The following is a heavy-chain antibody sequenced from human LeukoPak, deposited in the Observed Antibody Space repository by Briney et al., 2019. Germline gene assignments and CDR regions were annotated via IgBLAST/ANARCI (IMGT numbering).Heavy chain of an antibody. V-gene: IGHV4-39*07. D-gene: IGHD1-26*01. CDR3: ARVGGTNYYYYGMDV. CDR2: VHYSGST. Sequence: PSETLSLTCIVSGGSISSITSLTYYWNWIRQSPGTGLEWIGSVHYSGSTYYNPSLKSRVTISVDTSKNQFSLKLSSVTAADTAVYYCARVGGTNYYYYGMDVWGQGTTVTVSS. J-gene: IGHJ6*02. CDR1: GGSISSITSLTYY.